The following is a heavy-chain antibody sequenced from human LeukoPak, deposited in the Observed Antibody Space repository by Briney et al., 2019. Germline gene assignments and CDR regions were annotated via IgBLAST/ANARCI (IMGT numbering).Heavy chain of an antibody. V-gene: IGHV1-8*03. CDR3: ARAGRYSYGYNY. J-gene: IGHJ4*02. D-gene: IGHD5-18*01. Sequence: ASVKVSCKASGYTFTSYDINWVRQATGQGLEWMGWMNPNSGNTGYAQKFQGRVTITRNTSISTAYMELRSLRSEDTAVYYCARAGRYSYGYNYWGQGTLVTVSS. CDR1: GYTFTSYD. CDR2: MNPNSGNT.